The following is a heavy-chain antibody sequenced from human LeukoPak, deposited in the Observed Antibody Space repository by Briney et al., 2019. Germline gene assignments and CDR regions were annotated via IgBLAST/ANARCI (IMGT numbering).Heavy chain of an antibody. Sequence: ASVKVSCKTYGYSVNAYNMHWVRQAPGQGLEWMGWVNHKSGAANYAQKFQGRVSMTWDMSISTAYMELRRLRSDDTAVYYCAREYILTRYYGDFWGQGTLVTVSS. V-gene: IGHV1-2*02. CDR1: GYSVNAYN. CDR2: VNHKSGAA. CDR3: AREYILTRYYGDF. D-gene: IGHD3-9*01. J-gene: IGHJ4*02.